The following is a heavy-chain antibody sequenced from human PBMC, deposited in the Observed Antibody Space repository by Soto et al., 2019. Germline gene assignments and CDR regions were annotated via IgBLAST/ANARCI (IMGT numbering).Heavy chain of an antibody. Sequence: QVQLVESGGGVVQPGRSLRLSCAASGFTFSSYGMHWVRQAPGKGLDWVAVIWYDGSNKYYADSVKGRFTISRDNSKNTLYLQMNSLRAEDTAVYYCARDLKWGIAAAGYYYYGMDVWGQGTTVTVSS. CDR1: GFTFSSYG. V-gene: IGHV3-33*01. D-gene: IGHD6-13*01. J-gene: IGHJ6*02. CDR3: ARDLKWGIAAAGYYYYGMDV. CDR2: IWYDGSNK.